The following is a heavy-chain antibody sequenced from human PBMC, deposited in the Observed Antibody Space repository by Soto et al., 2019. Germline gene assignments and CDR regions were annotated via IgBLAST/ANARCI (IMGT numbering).Heavy chain of an antibody. Sequence: QVQLVQSGAEVKKPGASVKVSCKASGYTFTGYYMHWVRQAPGQGLKWMGSINPNSGGTNYAQKFQGWVTMTRDTSISTAYMELSRLRSDDTAVYYCARSGEEYATHLDYYYYYGMDVWGQGTTVTVSS. CDR3: ARSGEEYATHLDYYYYYGMDV. V-gene: IGHV1-2*04. J-gene: IGHJ6*02. CDR1: GYTFTGYY. D-gene: IGHD3-10*01. CDR2: INPNSGGT.